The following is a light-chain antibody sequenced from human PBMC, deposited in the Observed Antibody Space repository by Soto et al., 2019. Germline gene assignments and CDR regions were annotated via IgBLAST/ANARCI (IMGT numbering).Light chain of an antibody. V-gene: IGLV2-11*01. CDR3: QSYDSSLSGYV. CDR1: GNGFGAYNY. CDR2: GVV. J-gene: IGLJ1*01. Sequence: RPGSGSGSAWKSVTHPSNGTGNGFGAYNYVSWYQQHPGRPPKLLIYGVVRWPSGVPDRFSGSKSGNTASLAITGLQAEDEADYYCQSYDSSLSGYVFGTGNKVTVL.